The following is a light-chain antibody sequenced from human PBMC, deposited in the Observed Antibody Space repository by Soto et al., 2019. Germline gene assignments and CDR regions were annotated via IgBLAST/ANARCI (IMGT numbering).Light chain of an antibody. CDR1: GSNIGSNA. J-gene: IGLJ1*01. CDR3: ATWADGLNGYV. CDR2: TNS. V-gene: IGLV1-44*01. Sequence: QSVLTQPPSASGTPGHSITIFCSGSGSNIGSNAVTWYQQLPRTAPRLLIYTNSQRPSGVPDRFSGSKSGTSASLAITGLQSGDEADYYCATWADGLNGYVFGTGTKLTVL.